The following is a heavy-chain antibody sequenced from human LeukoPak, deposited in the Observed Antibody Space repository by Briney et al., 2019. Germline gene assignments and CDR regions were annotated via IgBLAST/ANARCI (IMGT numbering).Heavy chain of an antibody. J-gene: IGHJ4*02. D-gene: IGHD2-15*01. CDR2: INEDGSER. CDR1: GFTFSTYW. CDR3: ARVVVRRVYDY. Sequence: PGGSLRLSCAASGFTFSTYWMSWVCQAPGRGLEWVAKINEDGSERYYVDSVKGRFTISRDNAKNSLYLQMNSLRAEDTAEYYCARVVVRRVYDYWRQGTLVTVSS. V-gene: IGHV3-7*01.